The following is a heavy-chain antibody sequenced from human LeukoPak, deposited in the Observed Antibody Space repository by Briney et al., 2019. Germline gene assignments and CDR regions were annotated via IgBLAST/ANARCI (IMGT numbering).Heavy chain of an antibody. CDR3: ARIPYYYGSGSLI. J-gene: IGHJ4*02. D-gene: IGHD3-10*01. CDR1: GFTFSSYS. Sequence: GGSLRLSCAASGFTFSSYSMNWVRQAPGKGLEWVSYISSSSSTIYYADSVKGRFTISRDNATNSLYLQMNSLRAEDTAVYYCARIPYYYGSGSLIWGQGTLVTVSS. V-gene: IGHV3-48*01. CDR2: ISSSSSTI.